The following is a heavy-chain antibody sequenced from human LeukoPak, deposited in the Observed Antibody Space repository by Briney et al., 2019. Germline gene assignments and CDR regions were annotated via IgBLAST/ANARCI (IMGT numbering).Heavy chain of an antibody. V-gene: IGHV4-4*02. CDR2: IYHSGSI. Sequence: SETLSLTCAVSGDSISTNYWWTWVRQPPGKGLEWIGEIYHSGSINYNPSLKNRVTLSIDKSNNHFSLRLSSLSAADTAVYYCARGISGYFGTSGYYYDYWGQGTLVTVSS. D-gene: IGHD3-22*01. CDR1: GDSISTNYW. CDR3: ARGISGYFGTSGYYYDY. J-gene: IGHJ4*02.